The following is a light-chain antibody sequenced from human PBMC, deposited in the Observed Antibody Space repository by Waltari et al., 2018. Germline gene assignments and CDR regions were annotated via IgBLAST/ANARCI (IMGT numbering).Light chain of an antibody. V-gene: IGLV2-14*03. CDR2: DVS. J-gene: IGLJ3*02. CDR1: KSDVGFYHY. Sequence: QSALTQPASVSGSPGQSITIFCTGTKSDVGFYHYVSWYQQHPGKAPKVIIYDVSQRPSGISNRFSGSKSGNTASLTISGLQADDEADYYCKSYTGTGSWVFGGGTKLTVL. CDR3: KSYTGTGSWV.